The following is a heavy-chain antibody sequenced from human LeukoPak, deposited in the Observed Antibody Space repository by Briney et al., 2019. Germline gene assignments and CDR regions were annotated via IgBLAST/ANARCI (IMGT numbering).Heavy chain of an antibody. CDR1: GGSISSYY. D-gene: IGHD6-13*01. CDR2: IYYSGST. CDR3: ARRDSSSWYDNWFDP. V-gene: IGHV4-59*08. Sequence: SETLSPTCTVSGGSISSYYWSWIRQPPGKGLEWIGYIYYSGSTNYNPSLKSRVTISVDTSKNQFSLKLSSVTAADTAVYYCARRDSSSWYDNWFDPWGQGTLVTVSS. J-gene: IGHJ5*02.